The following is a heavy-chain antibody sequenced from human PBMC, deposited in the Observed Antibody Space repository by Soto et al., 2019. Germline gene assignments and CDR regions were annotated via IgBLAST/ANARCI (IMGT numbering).Heavy chain of an antibody. D-gene: IGHD6-19*01. CDR3: ASGEIAVAGFDY. J-gene: IGHJ4*02. CDR1: GFTFSSYS. Sequence: GGSLRLSCAASGFTFSSYSMNWVRQAPGKGLEWVSSISSSSSYIYYADSVKGRFTISRDNAKNSLYLQMNSLRAEDTAVYYCASGEIAVAGFDYWGQGTLVTVSS. CDR2: ISSSSSYI. V-gene: IGHV3-21*01.